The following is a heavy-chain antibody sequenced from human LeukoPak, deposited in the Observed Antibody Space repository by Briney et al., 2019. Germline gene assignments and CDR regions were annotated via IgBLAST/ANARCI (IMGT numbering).Heavy chain of an antibody. CDR3: ARDSGGTVYDY. D-gene: IGHD1-26*01. CDR1: GFPFSSYS. J-gene: IGHJ4*02. Sequence: GGSLRLSCAASGFPFSSYSMNWVRQAPGKGLEWVSSISSSSSYIYYADSVKGRFTISRDNAKNSLYLQMNSLRAEDTAVYYCARDSGGTVYDYWGQGTLVTVSS. CDR2: ISSSSSYI. V-gene: IGHV3-21*01.